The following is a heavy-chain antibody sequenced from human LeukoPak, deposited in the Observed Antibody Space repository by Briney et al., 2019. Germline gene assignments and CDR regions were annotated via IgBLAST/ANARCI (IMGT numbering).Heavy chain of an antibody. CDR1: GGSFSGYY. D-gene: IGHD4-23*01. J-gene: IGHJ6*02. CDR3: ARGRGLRWYPGRLYYYYGMDV. Sequence: SETLSLTCAVYGGSFSGYYWSWIRQPPGKGLEWIGEINHSGSTNYNPSLKSRVTISVDTSKNQFSLKLSSVTAADTAVYYCARGRGLRWYPGRLYYYYGMDVWGQGTTVTVSS. V-gene: IGHV4-34*01. CDR2: INHSGST.